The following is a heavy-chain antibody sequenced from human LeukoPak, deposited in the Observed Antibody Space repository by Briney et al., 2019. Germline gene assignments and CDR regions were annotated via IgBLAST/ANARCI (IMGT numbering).Heavy chain of an antibody. Sequence: SETLSLTCAVYGGSFSGYYWSWIRQPPEKGLEWIGEINHSGSTNYNPSLQSRVTISVDTSKNQFSLKLSSVTAADTAVYYCARVYSSGWPAYYYYGMDVWGQGTTVTVSS. D-gene: IGHD6-19*01. CDR1: GGSFSGYY. CDR2: INHSGST. V-gene: IGHV4-34*01. CDR3: ARVYSSGWPAYYYYGMDV. J-gene: IGHJ6*02.